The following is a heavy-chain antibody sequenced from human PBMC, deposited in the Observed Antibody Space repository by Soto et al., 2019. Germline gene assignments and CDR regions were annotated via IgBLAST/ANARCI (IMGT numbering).Heavy chain of an antibody. V-gene: IGHV3-30-3*01. CDR3: ARESRYCTINSCSSQHAFDI. J-gene: IGHJ3*02. CDR2: LSYDGSNQ. Sequence: PGGSLRLSCAASGFTFSGYAMHWVRQAPGKGLQWVAVLSYDGSNQYYADSVKGRFTISRDNSKNTLYLQMNSLRAEDTAVYYCARESRYCTINSCSSQHAFDIWGQATMVTVSS. CDR1: GFTFSGYA. D-gene: IGHD2-2*01.